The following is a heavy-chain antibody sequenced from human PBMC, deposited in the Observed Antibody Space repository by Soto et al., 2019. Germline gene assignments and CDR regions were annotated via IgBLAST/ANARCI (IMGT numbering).Heavy chain of an antibody. CDR2: ISAYNGNT. Sequence: ASVKVSCKASGYTFTSYGISWVRQAPGQGLEWMGWISAYNGNTNYAQKLQGRVTMTTDTSTSTAYMELRSLRSDDTAVYYCAIDVGYGDHLHYFAYPGQGTLVTVSS. D-gene: IGHD4-17*01. CDR1: GYTFTSYG. V-gene: IGHV1-18*01. CDR3: AIDVGYGDHLHYFAY. J-gene: IGHJ4*02.